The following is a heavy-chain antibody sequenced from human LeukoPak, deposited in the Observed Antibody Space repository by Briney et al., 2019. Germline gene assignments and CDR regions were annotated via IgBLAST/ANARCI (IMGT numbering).Heavy chain of an antibody. CDR2: ISYDGSNK. CDR3: ARARVGANLLDV. CDR1: GFTFSSYA. D-gene: IGHD1-26*01. V-gene: IGHV3-30-3*01. Sequence: GGSLRLSCAASGFTFSSYAMHWVRQAPGKGLEWVAVISYDGSNKYYADSVKGRFTISRDNSKNTLYLQMNSLRAEDTAVYYCARARVGANLLDVWGKGTTVTVSS. J-gene: IGHJ6*04.